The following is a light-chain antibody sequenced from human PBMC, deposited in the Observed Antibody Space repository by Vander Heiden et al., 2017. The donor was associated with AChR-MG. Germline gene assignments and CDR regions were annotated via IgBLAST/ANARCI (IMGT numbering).Light chain of an antibody. Sequence: EIVLTQFPGTLSLSPGERATLSCRASQSVSCSYLAWYQQKPGQAPRRLIYDASSRATGIPDRFSGSGSGTDFTLTISRLEPEDFAVYYCQQYGNSPRTFGQGTKVEIK. J-gene: IGKJ1*01. V-gene: IGKV3-20*01. CDR2: DAS. CDR3: QQYGNSPRT. CDR1: QSVSCSY.